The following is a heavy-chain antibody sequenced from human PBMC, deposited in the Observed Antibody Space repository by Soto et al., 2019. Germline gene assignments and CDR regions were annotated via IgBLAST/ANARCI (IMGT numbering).Heavy chain of an antibody. Sequence: GGSLRLSCAASGFTFSSYWMHWVRQAPGKGLVWVSRINSDGSSTSYADSVKGRFTISRDNAKNTLYLQMNSLRAEDTAVYYCARVSPMGDFDYWGQGTLVTVSS. D-gene: IGHD3-16*01. J-gene: IGHJ4*02. CDR2: INSDGSST. V-gene: IGHV3-74*01. CDR3: ARVSPMGDFDY. CDR1: GFTFSSYW.